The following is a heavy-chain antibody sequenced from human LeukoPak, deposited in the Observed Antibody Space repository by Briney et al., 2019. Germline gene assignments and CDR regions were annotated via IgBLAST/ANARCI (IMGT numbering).Heavy chain of an antibody. CDR2: INPNSGGT. D-gene: IGHD3-22*01. Sequence: ASVKVSCKASGYTFTGYYMHWVRQAPGQGLEWMGWINPNSGGTNYAQKFQGRVTMTRDTSISTAYMELRTLRPDDTAVYYCARGHEGYDSSGYFDYFDYWGQGTLVTVSS. V-gene: IGHV1-2*02. CDR1: GYTFTGYY. CDR3: ARGHEGYDSSGYFDYFDY. J-gene: IGHJ4*02.